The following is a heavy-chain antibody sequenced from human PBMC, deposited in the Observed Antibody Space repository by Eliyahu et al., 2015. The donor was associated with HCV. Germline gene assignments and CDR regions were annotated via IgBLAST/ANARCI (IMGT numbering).Heavy chain of an antibody. CDR1: GFPFSXYA. J-gene: IGHJ6*02. CDR3: ARWGLI. V-gene: IGHV3-23*01. D-gene: IGHD3-16*01. CDR2: ISGGDGDSK. Sequence: EVQLLESGGGLVQPGGSLXXXXPXSGFPFSXYAMSWVRQXPGKGLEWVSGISGGDGDSKYYTYFVQGRAIISRDNSKNTLYLEMNDLRVEDTATYYCARWGLIWGQGTTVTVS.